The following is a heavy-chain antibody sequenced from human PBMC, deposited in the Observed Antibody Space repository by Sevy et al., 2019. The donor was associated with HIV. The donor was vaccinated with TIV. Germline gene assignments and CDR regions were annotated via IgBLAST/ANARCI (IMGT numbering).Heavy chain of an antibody. CDR2: VSGSSNYI. Sequence: GGSLRLSCAASGFNFIRYNMNWVRQAPGKGLEWVSSVSGSSNYIYYAESLKGRFIISRDNAKDTLYLQMNSLRADDTAVYYCARGPPDGSYDYFDYWGQGTLVTVSS. J-gene: IGHJ4*02. CDR1: GFNFIRYN. CDR3: ARGPPDGSYDYFDY. V-gene: IGHV3-21*06. D-gene: IGHD1-26*01.